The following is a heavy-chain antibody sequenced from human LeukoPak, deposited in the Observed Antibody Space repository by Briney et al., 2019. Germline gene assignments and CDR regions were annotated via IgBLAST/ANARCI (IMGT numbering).Heavy chain of an antibody. CDR2: ISSSGSTI. D-gene: IGHD5-24*01. CDR3: ASLQRWLQT. V-gene: IGHV3-48*03. J-gene: IGHJ4*02. Sequence: PGGSLRLSCAASGFTFSSYEMNWVRQAPGKGLEWVSYISSSGSTIYYADSVKGRFTISRDNAKNSLYLQMNCLRAEDTAVYYCASLQRWLQTWGQGTLVTVSS. CDR1: GFTFSSYE.